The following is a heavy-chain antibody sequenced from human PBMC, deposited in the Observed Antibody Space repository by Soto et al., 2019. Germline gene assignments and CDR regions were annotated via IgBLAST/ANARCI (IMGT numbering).Heavy chain of an antibody. CDR2: GLRHEFV. J-gene: IGHJ4*01. CDR1: GCSISDLD. CDR3: VAGPDHAKSAY. Sequence: SVTLSLTCTFAGCSISDLDCSWTRQPPGKGLEWIGYGLRHEFVGTNPSLTNRVTISVDMSKRQFSLRLNSVTAADTAVYYCVAGPDHAKSAYWGQGTLVTVSS. V-gene: IGHV4-59*11.